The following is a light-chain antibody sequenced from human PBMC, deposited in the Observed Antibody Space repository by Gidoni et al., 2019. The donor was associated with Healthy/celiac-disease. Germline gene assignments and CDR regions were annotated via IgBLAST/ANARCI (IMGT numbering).Light chain of an antibody. J-gene: IGKJ1*01. CDR3: QQYNNWPPAVT. CDR2: GAS. CDR1: QNVSSN. Sequence: EIVMTQSPATLSVSPGARATLACRASQNVSSNLAWYKQKPGQPPRLLIYGASTRATVNPARFSGSGSGTEFTLTISSLQSEDFAVYYCQQYNNWPPAVTFGQGTKVEIK. V-gene: IGKV3-15*01.